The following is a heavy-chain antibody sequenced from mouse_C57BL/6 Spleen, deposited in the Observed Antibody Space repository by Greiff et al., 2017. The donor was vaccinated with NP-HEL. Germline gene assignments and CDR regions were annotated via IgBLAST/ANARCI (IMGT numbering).Heavy chain of an antibody. CDR2: IDPSDSDT. CDR1: GYTFTSYW. Sequence: QVQLQQPGAELVRPGSSVKLSCKASGYTFTSYWMQWVKQRPIQGLEWIGNIDPSDSDTHSTPPFKDKATLTVDKSSSTAYMPLSRLTSEDSAVYYCARGGLRRRDWYCDVWGTGTTVTVSS. V-gene: IGHV1-52*01. J-gene: IGHJ1*03. D-gene: IGHD2-2*01. CDR3: ARGGLRRRDWYCDV.